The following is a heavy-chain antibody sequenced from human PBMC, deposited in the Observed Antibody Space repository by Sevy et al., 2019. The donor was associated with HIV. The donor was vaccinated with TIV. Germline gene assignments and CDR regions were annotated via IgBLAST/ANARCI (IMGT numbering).Heavy chain of an antibody. D-gene: IGHD1-7*01. V-gene: IGHV4-39*01. Sequence: SETLSLTCTVSGGSISSSSYYWGWIRQPPGKGLEWIGSIYYSGSTYYNPSLKSRVTISVDTSKNKLSLKLSSVTAADTAVYYCARLELQYSYYYYGMDVWGQGTTVTVSS. J-gene: IGHJ6*02. CDR2: IYYSGST. CDR1: GGSISSSSYY. CDR3: ARLELQYSYYYYGMDV.